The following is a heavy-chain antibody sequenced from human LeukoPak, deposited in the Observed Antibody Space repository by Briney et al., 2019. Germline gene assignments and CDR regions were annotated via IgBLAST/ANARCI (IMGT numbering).Heavy chain of an antibody. J-gene: IGHJ4*02. CDR3: ARGLSPRINMVRGVRPPFRGVFDY. Sequence: PAETLSLTCAVYGGSFSGYYWSWIRQPPGKGLEWIGEINHSGSTNYNPSLKSRVTISVDTSKNQFSLKLSSVTAADTAVYYCARGLSPRINMVRGVRPPFRGVFDYWGQGTPVPVSS. CDR2: INHSGST. CDR1: GGSFSGYY. V-gene: IGHV4-34*01. D-gene: IGHD3-10*01.